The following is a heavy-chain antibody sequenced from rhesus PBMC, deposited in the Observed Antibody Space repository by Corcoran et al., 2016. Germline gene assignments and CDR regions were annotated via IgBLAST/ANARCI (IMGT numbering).Heavy chain of an antibody. CDR2: IYWEDDK. V-gene: IGHV2-1*01. CDR3: ARTTDYYGLDS. CDR1: GFSLRHSGMG. Sequence: QVTLKESGPELVKPTQTLKLTGTFSGFSLRHSGMGEGWIRQRPGKTLEWLAHIYWEDDKRYSTSLKSRLTIAKDTSKNRLVLTMTIKDHVDTATYYCARTTDYYGLDSWCQGVVVTVSS. J-gene: IGHJ6*01.